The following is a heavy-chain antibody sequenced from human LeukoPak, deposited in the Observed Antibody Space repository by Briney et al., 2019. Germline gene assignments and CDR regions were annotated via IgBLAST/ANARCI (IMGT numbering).Heavy chain of an antibody. J-gene: IGHJ4*03. CDR1: GGSFSRYY. Sequence: SETLSLTCAVYGGSFSRYYWGWIRQSPGKGLEWIAEIDHRGDTNYNPSVKSRVTISVDTSKNQFSLKVRSLSAADTALYYCARGATISETGYFDFWGQGTLVTVSS. CDR2: IDHRGDT. CDR3: ARGATISETGYFDF. V-gene: IGHV4-34*01. D-gene: IGHD5-24*01.